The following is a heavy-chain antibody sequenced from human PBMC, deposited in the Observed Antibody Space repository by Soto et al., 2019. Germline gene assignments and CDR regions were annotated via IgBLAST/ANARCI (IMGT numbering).Heavy chain of an antibody. J-gene: IGHJ4*02. D-gene: IGHD6-13*01. CDR2: MNYRGST. CDR1: GGSINSGGYY. V-gene: IGHV4-31*03. Sequence: QVQLRESGPGLVKPSQTLSLTCTVSGGSINSGGYYWNWIRQHPGKGLEWIEYMNYRGSTYYSPFPRSRVIISADTSENHFSLKLSSVTAADTAVYFCARGYRQSGYSSSWVFDYWGQGTLVNVSS. CDR3: ARGYRQSGYSSSWVFDY.